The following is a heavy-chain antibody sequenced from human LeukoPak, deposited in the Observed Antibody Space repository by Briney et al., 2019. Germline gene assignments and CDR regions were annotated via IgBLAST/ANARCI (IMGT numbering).Heavy chain of an antibody. D-gene: IGHD3-9*01. J-gene: IGHJ4*02. V-gene: IGHV4-39*01. CDR3: ARRGDILTDYAFDY. CDR1: GGSINSNSHH. Sequence: PSETLSLTRSVSGGSINSNSHHWDWIRQAPGKGLEWIGNIYYSGTTSYNPSLKSRVTISVDTSKNQFSLRLSSVTAADTAVYYCARRGDILTDYAFDYWGQGTLVTVSS. CDR2: IYYSGTT.